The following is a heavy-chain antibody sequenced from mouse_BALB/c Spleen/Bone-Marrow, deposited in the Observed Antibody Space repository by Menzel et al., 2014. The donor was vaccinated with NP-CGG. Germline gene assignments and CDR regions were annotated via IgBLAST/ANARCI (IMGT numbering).Heavy chain of an antibody. D-gene: IGHD3-1*01. J-gene: IGHJ4*01. CDR1: GFIFSYYA. CDR2: ISSGGSYT. Sequence: EVQVVESGGGLVKPGGSLKLSCAASGFIFSYYAMSWVRQSPEKRLEWVAEISSGGSYTYYPDTVTGRFTISRDNAKNTLYVEMSSLRSEDTAMYYCTRDRGDYWGQGTSVTVSS. CDR3: TRDRGDY. V-gene: IGHV5-9-4*01.